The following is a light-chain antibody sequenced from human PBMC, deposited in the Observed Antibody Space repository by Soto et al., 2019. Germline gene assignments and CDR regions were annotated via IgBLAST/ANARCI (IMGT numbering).Light chain of an antibody. CDR3: QHHYSTLWT. V-gene: IGKV1-39*01. J-gene: IGKJ1*01. CDR2: DAS. Sequence: IEWNQSPCSLSVSVGERVTITCRASQNIDSYLNWYQQRPVKAPKLLIHDASSLQSGVPSRFSGSSSGTAFALTIIRLQPEEFAPIYCQHHYSTLWTFGQGTQVDIK. CDR1: QNIDSY.